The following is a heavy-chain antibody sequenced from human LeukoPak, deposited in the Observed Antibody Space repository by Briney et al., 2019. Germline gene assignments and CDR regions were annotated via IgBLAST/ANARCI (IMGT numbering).Heavy chain of an antibody. D-gene: IGHD1-26*01. Sequence: SETLSLTCAVYGGSFSGYYWSWIRQPPVKGLEWIGEINHSGSTNYNPSLKSRVTISVDTSKNQFSLKLSSVTAADTAVYYCAGGVGATNAYYFDYWGQGTLVTVSS. CDR2: INHSGST. CDR1: GGSFSGYY. J-gene: IGHJ4*02. V-gene: IGHV4-34*01. CDR3: AGGVGATNAYYFDY.